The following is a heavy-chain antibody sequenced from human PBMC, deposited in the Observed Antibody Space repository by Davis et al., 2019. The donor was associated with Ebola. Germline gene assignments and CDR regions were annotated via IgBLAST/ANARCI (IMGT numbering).Heavy chain of an antibody. J-gene: IGHJ5*01. CDR2: TYYSSKWYT. CDR3: ARDLNWFDS. CDR1: GDSLSSRSAA. Sequence: SQTLSLTCAISGDSLSSRSAAWNWIRQSPSRGLEWLGKTYYSSKWYTDYALSVRSRIVINPDTSKNQFSLQLNSVTPDDTAVYYCARDLNWFDSWGQGTLVTVAS. V-gene: IGHV6-1*01.